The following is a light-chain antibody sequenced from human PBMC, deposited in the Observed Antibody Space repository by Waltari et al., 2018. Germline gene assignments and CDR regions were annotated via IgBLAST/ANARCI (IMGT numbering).Light chain of an antibody. CDR1: QGISSY. V-gene: IGKV1-9*01. CDR3: QQYYVWPPIT. CDR2: GAS. Sequence: DIQLTQSPSFLSASVGDRVTITCRASQGISSYLTWYQQKPGKVPKLLIYGASTLQSGVPSRFSGSGSGTEFTLTISSLQSEDAAVYFCQQYYVWPPITFGGGTKLEI. J-gene: IGKJ4*01.